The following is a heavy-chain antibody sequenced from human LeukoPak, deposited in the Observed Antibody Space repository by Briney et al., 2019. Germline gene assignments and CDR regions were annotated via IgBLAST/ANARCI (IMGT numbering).Heavy chain of an antibody. CDR2: IYYSGST. CDR3: ASLITMIAIGY. Sequence: RSDTESLPCTLSSGSISSSNYYCRSIRKPPAKGLEWIGSIYYSGSTYYSPSLKSRVSISVDTSKNQFSLKLSSVTAADTAVYYCASLITMIAIGYWGQGTLVTVSS. CDR1: SGSISSSNYY. V-gene: IGHV4-39*01. D-gene: IGHD3-22*01. J-gene: IGHJ4*02.